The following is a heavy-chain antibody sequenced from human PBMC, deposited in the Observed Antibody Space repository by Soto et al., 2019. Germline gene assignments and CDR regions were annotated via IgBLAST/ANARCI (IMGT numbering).Heavy chain of an antibody. V-gene: IGHV4-30-2*01. Sequence: SETLSLTCTVSRGSISTSGYSWGWIRQPPGKGLEWIGYIYHSGSAYYNPSLKSRVIISVDRSKNQFSLRLSSVTVADTAVYYCARIRTYDTSGYYSSFYFDNWGQGTLVTVSS. D-gene: IGHD3-22*01. CDR2: IYHSGSA. CDR1: RGSISTSGYS. J-gene: IGHJ4*02. CDR3: ARIRTYDTSGYYSSFYFDN.